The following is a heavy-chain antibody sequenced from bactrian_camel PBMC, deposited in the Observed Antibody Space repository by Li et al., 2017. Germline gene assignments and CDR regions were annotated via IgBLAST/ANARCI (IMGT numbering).Heavy chain of an antibody. CDR2: ITSSGGTP. J-gene: IGHJ4*01. D-gene: IGHD7*01. Sequence: VQLVESGGGSLQAGGSLRLSCAASGFTFSTYAMSWVRQAPGKGLEWVSLITSSGGTPLYADSVKGRFTISRDNAKNTLYLQLNSLRTEDAAKYYCTEAMGLGGNWWTFWSWARGPRSPSPQ. CDR1: GFTFSTYA. V-gene: IGHV3S31*01.